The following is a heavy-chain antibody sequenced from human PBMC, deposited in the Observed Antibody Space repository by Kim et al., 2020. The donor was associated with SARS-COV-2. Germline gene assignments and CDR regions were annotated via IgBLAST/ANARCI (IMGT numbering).Heavy chain of an antibody. D-gene: IGHD3-22*01. J-gene: IGHJ4*02. CDR1: GGSFSGYY. V-gene: IGHV4-34*01. CDR3: ARGLIFSSGRTPFDY. CDR2: INHSGST. Sequence: SETLSLTCAVYGGSFSGYYWSWIRQPPGKGLEWIGEINHSGSTNYNPSLKSRVTISVDTSKNQFSLKLSSVTAADTAVYYCARGLIFSSGRTPFDYWGQGTLVTVSS.